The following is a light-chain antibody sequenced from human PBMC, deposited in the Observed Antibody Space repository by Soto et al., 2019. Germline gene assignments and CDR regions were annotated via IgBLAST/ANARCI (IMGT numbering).Light chain of an antibody. J-gene: IGKJ1*01. CDR1: QRISSW. Sequence: DIQMTQSPSTLSASVGVRVTITCRASQRISSWLAWYQQKPGKAPKLLIYKASSLESGVPSRFSGSGSGTEFTLTISSLQPDDFATYYCQQYNSFPTFGQGTKVEIK. CDR3: QQYNSFPT. CDR2: KAS. V-gene: IGKV1-5*03.